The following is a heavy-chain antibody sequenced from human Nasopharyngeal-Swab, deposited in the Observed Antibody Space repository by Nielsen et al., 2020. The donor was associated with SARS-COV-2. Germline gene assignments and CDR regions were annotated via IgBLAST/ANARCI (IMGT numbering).Heavy chain of an antibody. J-gene: IGHJ6*02. Sequence: GSLKISCAASGFTVSSKYMSWVRQAPGKGLEWVSVIYSGGSTYYADSVKGRFTISRDNSKNTLYPQMNSLRAEDTAVYYCAREGGYSYGWSTYYYYGMDVWGQGTTVTVSS. CDR1: GFTVSSKY. CDR3: AREGGYSYGWSTYYYYGMDV. V-gene: IGHV3-53*01. D-gene: IGHD5-18*01. CDR2: IYSGGST.